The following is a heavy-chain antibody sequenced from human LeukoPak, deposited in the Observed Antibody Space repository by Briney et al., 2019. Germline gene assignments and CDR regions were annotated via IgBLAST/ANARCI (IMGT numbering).Heavy chain of an antibody. V-gene: IGHV4-39*07. CDR1: GGSISSSSYY. J-gene: IGHJ4*02. D-gene: IGHD4-17*01. CDR3: ARMVLGDYGSEYYFDY. Sequence: SETLSLTCTVSGGSISSSSYYWGWIRQPPGKGLEWIGSIYYSGSTYYNPSLKSRVTISVDTSKNQFSLKLSSVTALDTAVCYCARMVLGDYGSEYYFDYWGQGTLVTVSS. CDR2: IYYSGST.